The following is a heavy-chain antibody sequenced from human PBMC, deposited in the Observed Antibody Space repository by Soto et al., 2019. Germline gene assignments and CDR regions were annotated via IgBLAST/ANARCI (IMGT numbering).Heavy chain of an antibody. Sequence: EVQLAESGGDLVQPGGSLRLSCVGSGFTFSYYEMNWVRQAPGKGLERVAFISHTDRLTHYPDSVKGRFTIYRDNAHNSLYLEMTSLRVEDTGVYYCARDTGRASADLWGQGTLVTVSS. CDR3: ARDTGRASADL. J-gene: IGHJ5*02. CDR1: GFTFSYYE. V-gene: IGHV3-48*03. D-gene: IGHD6-13*01. CDR2: ISHTDRLT.